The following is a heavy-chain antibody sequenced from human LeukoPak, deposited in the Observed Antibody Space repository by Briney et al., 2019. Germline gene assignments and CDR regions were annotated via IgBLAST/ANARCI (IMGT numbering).Heavy chain of an antibody. CDR1: GFTFSSYW. Sequence: PGGSLRLSCAASGFTFSSYWMSWVRQAPGKGLEWVANIKQDGSEKYYVDSVKGRFTISRDNAKNSLYLQMNSLRAEDTAVYYCARATYGSGSYYQIYYYYYMDVWGKGTTVTVSS. CDR2: IKQDGSEK. D-gene: IGHD3-10*01. V-gene: IGHV3-7*04. CDR3: ARATYGSGSYYQIYYYYYMDV. J-gene: IGHJ6*03.